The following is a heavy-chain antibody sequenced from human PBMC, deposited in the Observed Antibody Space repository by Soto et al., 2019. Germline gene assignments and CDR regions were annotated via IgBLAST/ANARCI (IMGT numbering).Heavy chain of an antibody. V-gene: IGHV3-30*18. CDR1: GFTFNTYG. J-gene: IGHJ4*02. D-gene: IGHD2-2*02. CDR3: AKSLNFYCSSPNCYKYYFDH. CDR2: ISYDGSEK. Sequence: PGGSLRLSCAASGFTFNTYGMHWVRQAPGKGLEWVAVISYDGSEKYYVGSVKGRFTISKDNSKNTLYLQMNSLRPEDTAVYYCAKSLNFYCSSPNCYKYYFDHWGQGTRVTSPQ.